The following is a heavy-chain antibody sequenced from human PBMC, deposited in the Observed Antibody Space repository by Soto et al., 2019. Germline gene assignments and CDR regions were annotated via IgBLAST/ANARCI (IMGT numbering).Heavy chain of an antibody. CDR1: GFTFGSYA. J-gene: IGHJ4*02. CDR2: ISGGSDAT. V-gene: IGHV3-23*01. Sequence: VQLLESGGSLVQPGGSLSLSCVASGFTFGSYAMNWVRQAPGKGLEWISAISGGSDATFYADSVKGRFTISRDDSKNTLYLQLQSLRDDDTAVYYCAKDRTYDFWGGQRYCDYWGQGTLITVSS. CDR3: AKDRTYDFWGGQRYCDY. D-gene: IGHD3-3*01.